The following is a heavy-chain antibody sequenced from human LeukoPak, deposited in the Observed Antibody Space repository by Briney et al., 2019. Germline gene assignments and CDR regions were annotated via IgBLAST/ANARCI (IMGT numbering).Heavy chain of an antibody. D-gene: IGHD1-26*01. CDR2: ISGSSGYM. Sequence: GGSLRLSCAASGFTFSDYTMNWVRQAPGKGLEWVSSISGSSGYMYYADSVEGRFTISRDNAKNSLYLQMNSLRAEDTAVYYCAGSIVGAMMGLGYWGQGTLVTVSS. V-gene: IGHV3-21*01. CDR1: GFTFSDYT. J-gene: IGHJ4*02. CDR3: AGSIVGAMMGLGY.